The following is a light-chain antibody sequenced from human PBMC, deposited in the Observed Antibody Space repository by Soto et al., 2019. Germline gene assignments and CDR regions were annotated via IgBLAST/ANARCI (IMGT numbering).Light chain of an antibody. CDR3: GAHAGSNTWV. J-gene: IGLJ3*02. Sequence: QSVLTQSPSASASPGQSVTISCTGSSGDIGAYNYVSWYQQHRGKAPKLIIYEVNKRPSGVPDRFSGSKSGITASLTVSGLQADDEADYYCGAHAGSNTWVFGGGTKLTVL. CDR2: EVN. CDR1: SGDIGAYNY. V-gene: IGLV2-8*01.